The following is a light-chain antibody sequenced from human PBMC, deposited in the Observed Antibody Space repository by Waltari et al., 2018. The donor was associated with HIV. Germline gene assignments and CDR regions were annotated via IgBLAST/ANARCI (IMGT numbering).Light chain of an antibody. CDR2: EVS. V-gene: IGLV2-14*01. J-gene: IGLJ1*01. CDR3: SSYTSSSTSHV. CDR1: SSDVGGHNY. Sequence: QSALTQPASVSGSPGQSITISCPGTSSDVGGHNYVSWYQQHPGKAPKLMIYEVSNRPSGVSNRFSGSKSGNTASLTISGLQAEDEADYYCSSYTSSSTSHVFGTGTKVTVL.